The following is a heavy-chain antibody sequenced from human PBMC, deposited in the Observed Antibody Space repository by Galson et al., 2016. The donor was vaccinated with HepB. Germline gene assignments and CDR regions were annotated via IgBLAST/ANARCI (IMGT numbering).Heavy chain of an antibody. V-gene: IGHV3-33*01. J-gene: IGHJ6*02. Sequence: SLRLSCAASGFSFSGYGMHWVRQAPGKGLEWVAVIWYDGRNKRYTDSVRGRFTISRDNSKNTLYLEMNSLRAEDTAVYYCAGEAHGDYSYYYGMDVWGQGTPVTVSS. CDR1: GFSFSGYG. CDR2: IWYDGRNK. D-gene: IGHD7-27*01. CDR3: AGEAHGDYSYYYGMDV.